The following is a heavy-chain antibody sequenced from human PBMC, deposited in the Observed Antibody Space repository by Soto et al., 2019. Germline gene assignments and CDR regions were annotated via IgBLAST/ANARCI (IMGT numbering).Heavy chain of an antibody. CDR3: ARDKIVSKGYGMDV. V-gene: IGHV4-4*07. J-gene: IGHJ6*02. Sequence: SETLSLTCTVSGASISNAYWSWIRQAAGKRLEWIGRIHSSGTFNYNPSLKSRVSISRDTSKNQISLNLSSVTAADTAVYYCARDKIVSKGYGMDVWGQGTTVTVSS. CDR1: GASISNAY. CDR2: IHSSGTF. D-gene: IGHD5-12*01.